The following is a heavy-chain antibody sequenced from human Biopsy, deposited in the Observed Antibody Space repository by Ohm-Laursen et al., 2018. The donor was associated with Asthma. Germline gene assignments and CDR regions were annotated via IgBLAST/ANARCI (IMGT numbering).Heavy chain of an antibody. CDR1: GGSISNSNYY. CDR2: MYHSGSP. J-gene: IGHJ4*02. CDR3: VRHQYSSSWSTFDY. Sequence: SETLSLTCTVSGGSISNSNYYWGWIRQPPGKGMEWIGSMYHSGSPYYHPSLKSRATISVDTSKNQLSLKMSSVTAADTAVYFCVRHQYSSSWSTFDYWGQGALVTVSS. V-gene: IGHV4-39*01. D-gene: IGHD3-22*01.